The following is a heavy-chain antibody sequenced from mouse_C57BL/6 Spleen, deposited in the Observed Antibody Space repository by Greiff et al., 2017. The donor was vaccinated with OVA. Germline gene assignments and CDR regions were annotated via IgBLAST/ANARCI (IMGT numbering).Heavy chain of an antibody. J-gene: IGHJ4*01. D-gene: IGHD1-1*01. CDR1: GFTFSDYG. V-gene: IGHV5-15*04. CDR2: ISNLAYSI. CDR3: ARGDYGSSYDYAMDY. Sequence: EVKVEESGGGLVQPGGSLKLSCAASGFTFSDYGMAWVRQAPRKGPEWVAFISNLAYSIYYADTVTGRFTISRENAKNTLYLEMSSLRSEDTAMYYCARGDYGSSYDYAMDYWGQGTSVTVSS.